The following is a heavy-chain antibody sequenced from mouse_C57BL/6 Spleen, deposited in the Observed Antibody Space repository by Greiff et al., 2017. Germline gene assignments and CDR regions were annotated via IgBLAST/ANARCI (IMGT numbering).Heavy chain of an antibody. Sequence: QVQLQQPGAVLVMPGASVKLSCKASGYTFTSYWMHWVKQRPGQGLEWIGDIDPSDSYTNYNQKFKGKSTVTVDKSSSTAYMQLSSLTSEDSAVYYCARQSYYYGSSYRRYFDVWGTGTTVTVSS. CDR3: ARQSYYYGSSYRRYFDV. D-gene: IGHD1-1*01. V-gene: IGHV1-69*01. J-gene: IGHJ1*03. CDR1: GYTFTSYW. CDR2: IDPSDSYT.